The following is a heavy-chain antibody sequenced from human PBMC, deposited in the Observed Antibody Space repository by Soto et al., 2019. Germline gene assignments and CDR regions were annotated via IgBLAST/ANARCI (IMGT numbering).Heavy chain of an antibody. Sequence: DVQLVESGGGLVQPGTSLRLSCAASGFTFDDYAMHWVRQAPGKGLEWVSGISWNSGSIGYADSVKGRFTISRDNAKNSLYLQMNSLRAEDTALYYCAKDIGFLEWFQYYFDYWGQGTLVTVSS. CDR3: AKDIGFLEWFQYYFDY. CDR1: GFTFDDYA. CDR2: ISWNSGSI. V-gene: IGHV3-9*01. D-gene: IGHD3-3*01. J-gene: IGHJ4*02.